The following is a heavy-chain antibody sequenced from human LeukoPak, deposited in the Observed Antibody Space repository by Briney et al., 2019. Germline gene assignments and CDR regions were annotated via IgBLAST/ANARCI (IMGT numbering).Heavy chain of an antibody. D-gene: IGHD6-13*01. V-gene: IGHV3-15*01. CDR1: GFTFSNAY. Sequence: GGSLRLSCAASGFTFSNAYMSWVRQAPGKGLECVGRIKRKSDGGRTEYAAPVKGRFTISRDDSKNTLFLQMNSLKTEDAALYYCATYSSSYYYFGYWGQGTLVSVSS. CDR2: IKRKSDGGRT. J-gene: IGHJ4*02. CDR3: ATYSSSYYYFGY.